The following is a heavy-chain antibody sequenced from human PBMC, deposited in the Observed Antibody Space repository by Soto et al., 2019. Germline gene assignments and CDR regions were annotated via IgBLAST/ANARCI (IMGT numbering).Heavy chain of an antibody. J-gene: IGHJ5*02. CDR3: ARRGGGFDNWFDP. D-gene: IGHD3-10*01. V-gene: IGHV4-59*08. Sequence: SETLSLTCTVSGVSISGNYWSWIRQPPGKGLEWIGNIHYSGSTNYNPSLKGRVTISVDTSKNQFSLKLSSVTAADTAVYYCARRGGGFDNWFDPWGQGTLVTVSS. CDR1: GVSISGNY. CDR2: IHYSGST.